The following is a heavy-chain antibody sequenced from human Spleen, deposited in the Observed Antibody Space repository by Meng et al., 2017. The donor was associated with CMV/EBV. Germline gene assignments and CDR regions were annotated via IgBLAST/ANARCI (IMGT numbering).Heavy chain of an antibody. CDR2: INQDGSAT. J-gene: IGHJ4*02. Sequence: GESLKISCVVSGFTFSRYWMSWVRQAPGKGLEWVADINQDGSATYYVDSMRGRFTISRDHAKNSLYLQMNSLSVEDTAVYYCARRGLWSGQGDYWGQGTLVTVSS. CDR3: ARRGLWSGQGDY. D-gene: IGHD3-3*01. V-gene: IGHV3-7*01. CDR1: GFTFSRYW.